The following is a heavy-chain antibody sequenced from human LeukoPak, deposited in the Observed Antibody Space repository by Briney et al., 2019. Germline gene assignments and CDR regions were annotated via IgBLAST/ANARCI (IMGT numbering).Heavy chain of an antibody. J-gene: IGHJ3*02. Sequence: PGGSLRLSCAASGFTFSNSALSWVRRAPGKGLEWVSAISSGSGNIHYADSVKGRFTISRDNSKNTLYLQMNSLRAEDTAIYYCAKKVGTTYGAFDIWGQGTMVTVSS. CDR3: AKKVGTTYGAFDI. CDR1: GFTFSNSA. V-gene: IGHV3-23*01. CDR2: ISSGSGNI. D-gene: IGHD1-26*01.